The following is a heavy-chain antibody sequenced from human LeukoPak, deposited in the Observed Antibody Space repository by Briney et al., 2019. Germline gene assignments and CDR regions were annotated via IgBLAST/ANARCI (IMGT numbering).Heavy chain of an antibody. CDR2: ISGSGGST. CDR1: GFTFSSYA. Sequence: PGGSLRLSCAASGFTFSSYAMSWVRQAPGKGLEWVSAISGSGGSTYYADSVKGRFTISRDNSKDTLYLQMNSLRAEDTAVYYCAKDLDCSSTSCYPDCWGQGTLVTVSS. D-gene: IGHD2-2*01. J-gene: IGHJ4*02. CDR3: AKDLDCSSTSCYPDC. V-gene: IGHV3-23*01.